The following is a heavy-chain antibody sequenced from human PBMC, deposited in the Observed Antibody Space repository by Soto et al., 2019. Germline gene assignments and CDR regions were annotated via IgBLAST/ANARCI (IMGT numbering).Heavy chain of an antibody. Sequence: QVQLQESGPGLVKPSETLSLTCTVSGGSISSYYWSWIRQPPGKGLEWIGYIYYSGSTNYNPSLKRRGHISVDTSKNQFSLKLSSVTAADTAVYYCARRYGSGLDYWGQGTLVTVSS. CDR1: GGSISSYY. V-gene: IGHV4-59*08. CDR3: ARRYGSGLDY. D-gene: IGHD3-10*01. CDR2: IYYSGST. J-gene: IGHJ4*02.